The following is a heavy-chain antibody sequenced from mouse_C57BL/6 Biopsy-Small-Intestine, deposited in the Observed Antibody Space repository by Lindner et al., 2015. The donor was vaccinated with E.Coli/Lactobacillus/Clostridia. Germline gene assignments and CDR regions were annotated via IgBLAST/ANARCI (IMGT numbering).Heavy chain of an antibody. J-gene: IGHJ3*01. V-gene: IGHV14-2*01. CDR2: IDPKDGET. CDR1: DFNIKDYY. CDR3: APGFAY. Sequence: VQLQESGAELVKPGASVKLSCTTSDFNIKDYYFHWVRQRTEQGLEWIGRIDPKDGETKFAPDFQDKASLTVDTSSNIVYLQLTSLTSEDTAVYYCAPGFAYWGQGTLVSVS.